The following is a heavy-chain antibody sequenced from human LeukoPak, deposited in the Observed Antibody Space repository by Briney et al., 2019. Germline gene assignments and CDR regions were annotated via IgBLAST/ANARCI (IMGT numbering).Heavy chain of an antibody. CDR3: ARRSSGYYPLDY. V-gene: IGHV1-2*02. CDR2: INPNSGGT. Sequence: ASVTVSCKASGYTSTGYYMHWVRQAPGQGLAWMGWINPNSGGTNYAQKFQGRVTMTRDTSISTAYMELSRLRSDDTAVYYCARRSSGYYPLDYWGQGTLVTVSS. CDR1: GYTSTGYY. J-gene: IGHJ4*02. D-gene: IGHD3-22*01.